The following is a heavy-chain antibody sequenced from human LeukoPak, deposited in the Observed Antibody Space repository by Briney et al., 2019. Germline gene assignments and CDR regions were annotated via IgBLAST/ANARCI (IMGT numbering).Heavy chain of an antibody. Sequence: GESLKISCKGSGYSFTNYWIGWVRQLPGKDLEWMGIIYPGDSDTRYIPSFQGQVTISVDKSSSTAYLQWSSLTASDTAMYYCARRFPYCSGGRCYSLDSWGQGTLVIVSS. CDR1: GYSFTNYW. J-gene: IGHJ4*02. V-gene: IGHV5-51*01. D-gene: IGHD2-15*01. CDR3: ARRFPYCSGGRCYSLDS. CDR2: IYPGDSDT.